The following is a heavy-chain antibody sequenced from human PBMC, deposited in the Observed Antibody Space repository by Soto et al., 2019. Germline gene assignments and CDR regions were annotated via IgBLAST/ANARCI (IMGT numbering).Heavy chain of an antibody. V-gene: IGHV3-48*03. CDR3: ARGVGATRNYYYGMDV. J-gene: IGHJ6*02. D-gene: IGHD1-26*01. Sequence: GGSLRLSCEASGFTFSSYEMNWVRQAPGKGLEWVSYISSSGSTIYYADSVKGLFTISRDNAKNSLYLQMNSLRAEDTAVYYCARGVGATRNYYYGMDVWGQGTTVTVSS. CDR2: ISSSGSTI. CDR1: GFTFSSYE.